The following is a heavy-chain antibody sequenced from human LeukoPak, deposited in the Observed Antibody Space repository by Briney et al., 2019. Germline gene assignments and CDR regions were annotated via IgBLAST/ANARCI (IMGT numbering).Heavy chain of an antibody. CDR3: ARRFDFVYDYVYYFDS. Sequence: ASVKVSCKASGYTFTSYGISWVRQAPGQGLEWMGWISAYNGNTNYAQKLQGRVTMTTDTSTSTAYMELRSLRSDDTAVYYCARRFDFVYDYVYYFDSWGQGTLVTVSS. J-gene: IGHJ4*02. CDR2: ISAYNGNT. D-gene: IGHD5/OR15-5a*01. CDR1: GYTFTSYG. V-gene: IGHV1-18*01.